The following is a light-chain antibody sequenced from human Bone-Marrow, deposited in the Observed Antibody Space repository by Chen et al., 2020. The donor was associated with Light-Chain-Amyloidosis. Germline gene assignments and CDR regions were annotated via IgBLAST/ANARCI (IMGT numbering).Light chain of an antibody. J-gene: IGKJ1*01. CDR3: QQYHNRPPWT. Sequence: DIQMTQSPFYLSASVGDRVTITCQATQDIRKFVHWYQQKPGKAPRLLIYDASVLEAGVPSRFSGGEAGTEFTLNNRSLQPEDIATYYCQQYHNRPPWTFGHGTKVEIK. V-gene: IGKV1-33*01. CDR2: DAS. CDR1: QDIRKF.